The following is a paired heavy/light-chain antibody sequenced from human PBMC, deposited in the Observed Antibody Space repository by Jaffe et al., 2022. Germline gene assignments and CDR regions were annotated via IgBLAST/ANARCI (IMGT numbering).Heavy chain of an antibody. CDR2: IRYDESNK. D-gene: IGHD1-26*01. CDR3: AKAQGKTTTNHFDY. Sequence: QVQLVESGGGVVQPGGSLRLSCAASGFTFSDYGMHWVRQAPGKGLEWVAFIRYDESNKYYTDSVRGRFTISRDNSKNTLYLQMNSLRAEDTAVYYCAKAQGKTTTNHFDYWGQGTLVTVSS. J-gene: IGHJ4*02. CDR1: GFTFSDYG. V-gene: IGHV3-30*02.
Light chain of an antibody. J-gene: IGKJ4*01. CDR2: DAS. Sequence: EIVLTQSPATLSLSPGERATLSCRASQSVSSYLAWYQQKPGQAPRLLIYDASKRATGIPARFSGSGSGTDFTLTISSLEPEDFAVYYCQQRNLWPLTFGGGTKVEIK. V-gene: IGKV3-11*01. CDR3: QQRNLWPLT. CDR1: QSVSSY.